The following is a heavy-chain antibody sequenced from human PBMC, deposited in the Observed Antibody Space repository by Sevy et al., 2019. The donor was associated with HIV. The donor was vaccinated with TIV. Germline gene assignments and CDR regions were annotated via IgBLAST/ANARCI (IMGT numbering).Heavy chain of an antibody. CDR3: TRHLGQPLPTDY. V-gene: IGHV3-30-3*01. CDR1: GFTFSSYA. J-gene: IGHJ4*02. D-gene: IGHD7-27*01. CDR2: ISYDGSNK. Sequence: GGCLRLSCAASGFTFSSYAMHCVRQAPGKGLEWMAVISYDGSNKYYADSVKGRFTISRDNSKNLLYLQMNSLRTEDLAVYYCTRHLGQPLPTDYWGQGTLVTVSS.